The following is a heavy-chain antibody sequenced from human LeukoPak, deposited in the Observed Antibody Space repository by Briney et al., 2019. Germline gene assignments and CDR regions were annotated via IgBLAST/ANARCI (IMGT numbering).Heavy chain of an antibody. J-gene: IGHJ6*03. CDR3: AKGRGHCIDGVCHNYYYMDV. D-gene: IGHD2-8*01. V-gene: IGHV3-23*01. Sequence: GGSLRLSCVASGFTFSSYDVTWVRQAPGKGLEWVSSISGSGGRTDYADSVKGRFTISRDNSKNTLYLQMNSLGADDTAVYYCAKGRGHCIDGVCHNYYYMDVWGKGTTVTVS. CDR1: GFTFSSYD. CDR2: ISGSGGRT.